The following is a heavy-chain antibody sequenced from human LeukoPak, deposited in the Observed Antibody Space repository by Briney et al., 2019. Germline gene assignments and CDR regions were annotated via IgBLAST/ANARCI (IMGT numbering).Heavy chain of an antibody. D-gene: IGHD1-26*01. V-gene: IGHV4-61*02. J-gene: IGHJ3*02. CDR1: GGSISSGSYY. CDR2: IYTSGST. CDR3: AREAVIVGAIAGDAFDI. Sequence: SQTLSLTCTVSGGSISSGSYYWSWIRQPAGKGLEWIVRIYTSGSTNYNPSLKSRVTISVDTSKNQFSLKLSSVTAADTAVYYCAREAVIVGAIAGDAFDIWGQGTMVTVSS.